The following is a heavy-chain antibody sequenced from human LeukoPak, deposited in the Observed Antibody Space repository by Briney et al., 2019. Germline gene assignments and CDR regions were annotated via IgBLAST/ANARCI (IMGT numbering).Heavy chain of an antibody. D-gene: IGHD3-22*01. V-gene: IGHV3-30*02. Sequence: GGSLRLSCAASGFTFSTYGMHWVRQAPGKGLEWVAFIRFDGSNKYYADSMRGRFTISRDNSKNTLYLQMNSLRAEDTAVYYCAKDRSGGYLFDYWGQGTLVTVSS. CDR1: GFTFSTYG. J-gene: IGHJ4*02. CDR2: IRFDGSNK. CDR3: AKDRSGGYLFDY.